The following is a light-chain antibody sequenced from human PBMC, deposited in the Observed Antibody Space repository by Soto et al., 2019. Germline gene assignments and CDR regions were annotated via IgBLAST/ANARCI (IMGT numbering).Light chain of an antibody. CDR3: SSYTTSGTPV. CDR1: SADVGAYDY. Sequence: QSALTQPASVSGSARQSITISCTGTSADVGAYDYVSWYQHHPGKGPKLMIFDVTIRPSGVSNRFSGSKSGNTASLTISGLQAEDEADYHCSSYTTSGTPVFGGGTQLTVL. CDR2: DVT. J-gene: IGLJ7*01. V-gene: IGLV2-14*03.